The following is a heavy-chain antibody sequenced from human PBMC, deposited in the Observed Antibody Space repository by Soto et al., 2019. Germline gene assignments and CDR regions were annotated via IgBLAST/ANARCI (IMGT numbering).Heavy chain of an antibody. J-gene: IGHJ4*02. CDR3: AKDRQYGWGSYSFDY. Sequence: EVQLVESGGGLVQPGRSLRLSCAASGFTFDDYAMHWVRQAPGKGLQWVSGVSWNSVVLNYADSVKGRFTISRDNAKNTLYLHMNSLRPEDTALYYCAKDRQYGWGSYSFDYWGQGILVTVSS. CDR1: GFTFDDYA. CDR2: VSWNSVVL. D-gene: IGHD3-10*01. V-gene: IGHV3-9*01.